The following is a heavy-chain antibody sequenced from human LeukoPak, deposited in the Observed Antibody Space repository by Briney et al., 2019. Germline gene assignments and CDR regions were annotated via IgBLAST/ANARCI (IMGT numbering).Heavy chain of an antibody. CDR3: VGDRSPRANWFDP. CDR2: IRQDGGEI. D-gene: IGHD3-10*01. Sequence: GGSLRLSCVVSGFSFSDYLMSWVRQAPGEGLEWVANIRQDGGEIYYVDSVKGRFTISRDNAKNSLFLQMNSLRVEDTAVYYCVGDRSPRANWFDPWGQGTLVTVSS. J-gene: IGHJ5*02. CDR1: GFSFSDYL. V-gene: IGHV3-7*01.